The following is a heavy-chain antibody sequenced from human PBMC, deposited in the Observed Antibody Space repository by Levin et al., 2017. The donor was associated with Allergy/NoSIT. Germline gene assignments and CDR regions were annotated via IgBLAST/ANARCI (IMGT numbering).Heavy chain of an antibody. CDR1: GFTFSSYA. D-gene: IGHD6-13*01. Sequence: GGSLRLSCAASGFTFSSYAMHWVRQAPGKGLEWVAVISYDGSNKYYADSVKGRFTISRDNSKNTLYLQMNSLRAEDTAVYYCAREGGIAAAGPFDYWGQGTLVTVSS. J-gene: IGHJ4*02. V-gene: IGHV3-30-3*01. CDR3: AREGGIAAAGPFDY. CDR2: ISYDGSNK.